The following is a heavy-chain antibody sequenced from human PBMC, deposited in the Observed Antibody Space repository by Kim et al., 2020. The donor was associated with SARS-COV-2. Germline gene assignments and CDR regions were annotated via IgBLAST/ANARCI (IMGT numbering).Heavy chain of an antibody. D-gene: IGHD2-2*01. CDR2: INTNTGNS. V-gene: IGHV7-4-1*02. J-gene: IGHJ5*02. CDR1: GYTFSSYA. Sequence: ASVKVSCKASGYTFSSYAMNWVRQAPGQGLEWMGWINTNTGNSTYAQGLTGRLVFSLDTSVSTAYLQISSLKAEDTAVYYCARGGIVVVPAAHYWFDPWGARALVTASS. CDR3: ARGGIVVVPAAHYWFDP.